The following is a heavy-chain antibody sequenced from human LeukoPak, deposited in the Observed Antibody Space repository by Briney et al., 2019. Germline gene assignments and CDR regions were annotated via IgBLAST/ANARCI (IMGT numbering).Heavy chain of an antibody. CDR2: IKEDGSEK. J-gene: IGHJ4*02. Sequence: GGSLRLSCATSGFTFSNSWMTWVRQAPGKGLEWVANIKEDGSEKNYVDSVKGRFTISRDNAKNSLYLQMNSLRAEDTAVYYCAKDSGWYPVDYWGQGTLVTVSS. CDR3: AKDSGWYPVDY. V-gene: IGHV3-7*01. D-gene: IGHD6-19*01. CDR1: GFTFSNSW.